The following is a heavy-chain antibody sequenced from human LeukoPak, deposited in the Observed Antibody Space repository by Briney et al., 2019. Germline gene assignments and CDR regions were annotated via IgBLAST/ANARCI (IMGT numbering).Heavy chain of an antibody. CDR1: GGSISSYY. Sequence: SETLSLTCTVSGGSISSYYWSWIRQPAGKGLVWIGRIYTSGSTNYNPSLKSRVTMSVDTSKNQFSLKLSSVTAADTAVYYCARVRDYYDSSGYYLYYWGQGTLVTVSS. D-gene: IGHD3-22*01. CDR3: ARVRDYYDSSGYYLYY. CDR2: IYTSGST. V-gene: IGHV4-4*07. J-gene: IGHJ4*02.